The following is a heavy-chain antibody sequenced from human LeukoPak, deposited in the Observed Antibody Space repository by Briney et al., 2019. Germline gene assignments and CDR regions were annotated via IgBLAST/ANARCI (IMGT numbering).Heavy chain of an antibody. D-gene: IGHD3-22*01. CDR2: IYYSGNT. Sequence: PSETLSLTCTVSGDSISSSSYSWGWIRQPPGKGLEWIGNIYYSGNTYYNPSLKSRVTISVDTSKNQFYLKLSSVTAADTAVYYCARATYHYDSSGYPEYFDLWGRGTLVTVSS. CDR1: GDSISSSSYS. J-gene: IGHJ2*01. CDR3: ARATYHYDSSGYPEYFDL. V-gene: IGHV4-39*07.